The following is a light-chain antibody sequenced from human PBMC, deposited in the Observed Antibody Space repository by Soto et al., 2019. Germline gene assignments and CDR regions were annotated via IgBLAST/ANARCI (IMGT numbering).Light chain of an antibody. CDR2: GAS. V-gene: IGKV3-20*01. CDR3: QHYGSSPLT. Sequence: EIVLTQSPGTLSLSLGERATLSCRASQSVSSSYLAWYQQKPGQAPRLLIYGASSRATGIPDRFSGSGSGTDFTLTISRLEPEDFAVYYCQHYGSSPLTFGGGTKVEIK. CDR1: QSVSSSY. J-gene: IGKJ4*01.